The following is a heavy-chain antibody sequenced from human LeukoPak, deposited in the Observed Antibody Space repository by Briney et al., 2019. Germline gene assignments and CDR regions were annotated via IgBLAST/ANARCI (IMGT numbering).Heavy chain of an antibody. Sequence: PGGSLRLSCAASGFTFSSYAMSWARQAPGKGLEWVSAISGSGGSTYYADSVKGRFTISRDNSKNTPYLQMNSLRAEDTAVYYCAKDSPLSSSWYGDYWGQGTLVTVSS. CDR3: AKDSPLSSSWYGDY. V-gene: IGHV3-23*01. D-gene: IGHD6-13*01. J-gene: IGHJ4*02. CDR1: GFTFSSYA. CDR2: ISGSGGST.